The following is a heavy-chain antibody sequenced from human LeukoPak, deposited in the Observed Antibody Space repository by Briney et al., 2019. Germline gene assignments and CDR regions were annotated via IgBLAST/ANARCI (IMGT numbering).Heavy chain of an antibody. J-gene: IGHJ4*02. CDR2: IIPSGGST. V-gene: IGHV1-46*01. Sequence: ASVKVSCKASGYTFSDYHMHWVRQAPGQGLEWMGRIIPSGGSTTYAQKFQGRVTMTRDMSTNTVYMELSSLRSEDTAAYYCARDEHCSGGSCSPLGDYWGQGTLVTVSS. CDR3: ARDEHCSGGSCSPLGDY. D-gene: IGHD2-15*01. CDR1: GYTFSDYH.